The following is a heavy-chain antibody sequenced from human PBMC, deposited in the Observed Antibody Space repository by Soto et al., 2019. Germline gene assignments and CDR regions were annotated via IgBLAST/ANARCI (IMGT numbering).Heavy chain of an antibody. D-gene: IGHD6-19*01. V-gene: IGHV1-69*01. CDR1: GGNPSNSA. CDR3: AGGSIVVAASSAYYGMDV. CDR2: IIPVFGII. J-gene: IGHJ6*02. Sequence: LMQSGAEVKKPGSSVKVSCKASGGNPSNSAISWVRQAPGQGLEWMGGIIPVFGIISYAQNFQGRVTITANESTSTASMELSSRRVEDTAVYFCAGGSIVVAASSAYYGMDVWCQGTAVTVSS.